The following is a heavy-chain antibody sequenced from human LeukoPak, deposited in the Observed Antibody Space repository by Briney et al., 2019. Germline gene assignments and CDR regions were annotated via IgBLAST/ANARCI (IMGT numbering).Heavy chain of an antibody. CDR3: ARSRGPEYFQH. Sequence: ASVTVSCTASGYTFTGYYMHWVRQAPGQGLEWMGRINPNSGGTNYAQKFQGRVTMTRDTSISTAYMELSRLGSDDTAVYYCARSRGPEYFQHWGQGTLVTVSS. CDR1: GYTFTGYY. V-gene: IGHV1-2*06. CDR2: INPNSGGT. J-gene: IGHJ1*01.